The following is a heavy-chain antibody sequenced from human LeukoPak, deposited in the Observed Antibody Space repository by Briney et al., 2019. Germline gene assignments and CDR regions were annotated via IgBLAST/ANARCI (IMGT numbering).Heavy chain of an antibody. V-gene: IGHV3-13*05. J-gene: IGHJ4*02. CDR1: GFTFSSYD. CDR3: ARAYSSTWYDSPLDY. Sequence: PGGSLRPSCAASGFTFSSYDMHWVRQATGKGLEWVSAIDSAGDPYYPGSVKGRFTISRENAKNSLYLQMNSLRAGDTAVYYCARAYSSTWYDSPLDYWGQGTLVTVSS. D-gene: IGHD6-13*01. CDR2: IDSAGDP.